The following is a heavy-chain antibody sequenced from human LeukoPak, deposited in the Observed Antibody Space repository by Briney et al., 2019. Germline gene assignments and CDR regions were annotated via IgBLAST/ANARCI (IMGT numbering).Heavy chain of an antibody. CDR1: GGSISSYY. CDR3: ARLSHYYDSSGYFDY. Sequence: SETLSLTCTVSGGSISSYYWSWIRQPPGKGLEWIGYIYYSGSTNYNPSLKSRVTISVDTSKNQFSLKLSSVTAADTAVYYCARLSHYYDSSGYFDYWGQGTLVTVSS. J-gene: IGHJ4*02. D-gene: IGHD3-22*01. CDR2: IYYSGST. V-gene: IGHV4-59*01.